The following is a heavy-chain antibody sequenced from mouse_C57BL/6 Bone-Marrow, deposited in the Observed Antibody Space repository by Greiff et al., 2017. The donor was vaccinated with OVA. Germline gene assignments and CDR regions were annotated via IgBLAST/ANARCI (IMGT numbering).Heavy chain of an antibody. D-gene: IGHD1-1*02. V-gene: IGHV5-4*01. CDR3: ARDGTWYFDY. CDR2: ISDGGSYT. Sequence: EVHLVESGGGLVKPGGSLKLSCAASGFTFSSYAMSWVRQTPEKRLEWVATISDGGSYTYYPDNVKGRFTSSRDNAKNNLYLQMSHLKSEDTAMYYCARDGTWYFDYWGQGTTLTVSS. CDR1: GFTFSSYA. J-gene: IGHJ2*01.